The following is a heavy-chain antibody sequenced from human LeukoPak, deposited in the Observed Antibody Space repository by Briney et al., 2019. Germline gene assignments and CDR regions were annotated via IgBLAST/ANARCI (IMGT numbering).Heavy chain of an antibody. Sequence: ASVKVSCKASGYTFTSYGISWVRQAPGQRLEWMGWISANNGNTNYAQKLQGRVTMTTDTSTSTAYMVLRSLRSDDTAVYYCARDRGSRYYYDSSGYYDYWGQGTLVTVSS. J-gene: IGHJ4*02. CDR2: ISANNGNT. V-gene: IGHV1-18*01. D-gene: IGHD3-22*01. CDR3: ARDRGSRYYYDSSGYYDY. CDR1: GYTFTSYG.